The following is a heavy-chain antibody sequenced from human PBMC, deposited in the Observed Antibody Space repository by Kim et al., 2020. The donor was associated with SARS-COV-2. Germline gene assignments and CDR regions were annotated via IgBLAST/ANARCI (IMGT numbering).Heavy chain of an antibody. V-gene: IGHV1-46*01. CDR3: ARDLEGFDY. CDR2: GST. Sequence: GSTSYAQNFQGKVAMTSDTSTTTVYMELSSLRSDDTAMYYCARDLEGFDYWGQGTLVTVSS. J-gene: IGHJ4*02. D-gene: IGHD1-1*01.